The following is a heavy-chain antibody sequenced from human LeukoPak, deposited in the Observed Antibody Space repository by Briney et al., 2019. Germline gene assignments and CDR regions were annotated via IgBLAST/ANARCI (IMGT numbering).Heavy chain of an antibody. CDR1: GFSFSDYY. CDR2: ISSSGDTI. V-gene: IGHV3-11*04. CDR3: AKDVGWELRGYFDY. Sequence: GGSLRLSCAASGFSFSDYYMSWIRQAPGKGLEWLSYISSSGDTIHYADSVRGRFTISRDNAKNSLYLQMNSLRAEDTAVYYCAKDVGWELRGYFDYWGQGTLVTVSS. J-gene: IGHJ4*02. D-gene: IGHD1-26*01.